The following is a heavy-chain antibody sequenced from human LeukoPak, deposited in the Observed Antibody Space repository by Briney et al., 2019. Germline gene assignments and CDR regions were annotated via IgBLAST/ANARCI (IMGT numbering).Heavy chain of an antibody. V-gene: IGHV3-23*01. CDR1: GFTFSSYA. Sequence: GGSLRLSYAASGFTFSSYAMTWVRQAPGKGLEWVSGISGSGRTTYYADSVKGRFTISRDDSKSTLYLQMNSLRAEDTAVYYCAKDLLYSSSWYYFDCWGQGTLVTVSS. CDR3: AKDLLYSSSWYYFDC. J-gene: IGHJ4*02. D-gene: IGHD6-13*01. CDR2: ISGSGRTT.